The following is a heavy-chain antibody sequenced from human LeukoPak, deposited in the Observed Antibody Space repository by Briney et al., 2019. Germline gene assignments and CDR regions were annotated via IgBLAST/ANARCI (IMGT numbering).Heavy chain of an antibody. CDR3: ARDYYDSSGYYDY. CDR2: INSGSTYT. D-gene: IGHD3-22*01. J-gene: IGHJ4*02. V-gene: IGHV3-21*01. CDR1: GFTFSSYM. Sequence: GGSLRLSCAASGFTFSSYMMNWVRQAPGKGLEWVSSINSGSTYTYYTESVKGRFTISRDNAKNSLYLQMNSLRAEDTAVYYCARDYYDSSGYYDYWGQGTLVTVSS.